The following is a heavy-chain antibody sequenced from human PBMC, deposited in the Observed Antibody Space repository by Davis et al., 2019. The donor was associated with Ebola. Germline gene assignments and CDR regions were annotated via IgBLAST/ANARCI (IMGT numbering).Heavy chain of an antibody. V-gene: IGHV3-23*01. CDR1: GFTFSSYS. Sequence: GGSLRLSCVASGFTFSSYSMNWVRQAPGKGLEWVSGITTSGGTTYYADSVKGRFTISRDNSKDTLFLQMKSLRVEDTAVYYCAAGFDRFLQDVWGKGTTVTVSP. CDR3: AAGFDRFLQDV. J-gene: IGHJ6*04. CDR2: ITTSGGTT. D-gene: IGHD3-3*01.